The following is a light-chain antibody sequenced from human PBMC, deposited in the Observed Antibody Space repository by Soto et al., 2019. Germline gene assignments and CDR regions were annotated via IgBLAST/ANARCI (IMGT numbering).Light chain of an antibody. CDR3: SSYTRSNTYV. CDR1: SSDVGGYNY. CDR2: DVN. V-gene: IGLV2-14*03. Sequence: QSALTQPASVSGSPGQSITISCTGTSSDVGGYNYVSWYQQHPGNAPKLMIYDVNNRPSGVSNRFSGSKSGNTASLTISGLQAEDEADYYCSSYTRSNTYVFGTGTKLNVL. J-gene: IGLJ1*01.